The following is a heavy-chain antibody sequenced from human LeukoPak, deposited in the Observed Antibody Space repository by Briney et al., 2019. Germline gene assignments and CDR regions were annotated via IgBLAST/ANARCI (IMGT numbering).Heavy chain of an antibody. CDR1: GDTFTTYG. V-gene: IGHV1-18*04. D-gene: IGHD3-10*01. J-gene: IGHJ4*02. CDR2: ISGSNGNT. CDR3: ARDRDRLVQGVTALFDY. Sequence: ASVKVSCKTSGDTFTTYGISWVRQAPGQGLEWMGWISGSNGNTKYAQKVQGRVTMTTDTSTTTAYMEVRSLRSDDTAVYYCARDRDRLVQGVTALFDYWGQGTLVTVSS.